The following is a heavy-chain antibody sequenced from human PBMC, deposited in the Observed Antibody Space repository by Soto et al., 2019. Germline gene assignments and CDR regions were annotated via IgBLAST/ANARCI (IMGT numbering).Heavy chain of an antibody. D-gene: IGHD4-17*01. J-gene: IGHJ4*02. Sequence: ITLKESGPPLVRPAQTLTLTCAFSGFSLTTTSMGVAWIRQPPGKALEWLALIYWDDDQRYSPSLKDRLTICNDTARRRVVLTISNMNPEDTGTYFCAHAGDYVLLSFDHWGPGTPGTVSS. CDR2: IYWDDDQ. CDR3: AHAGDYVLLSFDH. V-gene: IGHV2-5*02. CDR1: GFSLTTTSMG.